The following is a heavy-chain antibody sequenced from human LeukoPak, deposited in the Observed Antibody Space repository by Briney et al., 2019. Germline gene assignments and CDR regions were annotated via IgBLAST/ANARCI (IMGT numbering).Heavy chain of an antibody. J-gene: IGHJ4*02. Sequence: GASVKVSCKASGYTFTSYGIRWVRQAPGQGLEWLGWISAYNGNTNYAQKLQGRVTMTTDTSTSTAYMELRSLRSDDTAVYYCAREVGATGVRASDYWGQGTLVTVSS. CDR3: AREVGATGVRASDY. V-gene: IGHV1-18*01. CDR2: ISAYNGNT. D-gene: IGHD1-26*01. CDR1: GYTFTSYG.